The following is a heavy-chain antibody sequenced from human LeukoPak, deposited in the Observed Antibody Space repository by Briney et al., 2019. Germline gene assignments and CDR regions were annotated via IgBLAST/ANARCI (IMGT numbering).Heavy chain of an antibody. CDR3: ARSWYGSGSYYMSGGNWFDP. V-gene: IGHV1-2*04. CDR2: INPNSGGT. D-gene: IGHD3-10*01. J-gene: IGHJ5*02. Sequence: GASVKVSCKASGYTFTSYGISWVRQAPGQGLEWMGWINPNSGGTNYAQKFQGWVTMTRDTSISTAYMELSRLRSDDTAVYYCARSWYGSGSYYMSGGNWFDPWGQGTLVTVSS. CDR1: GYTFTSYG.